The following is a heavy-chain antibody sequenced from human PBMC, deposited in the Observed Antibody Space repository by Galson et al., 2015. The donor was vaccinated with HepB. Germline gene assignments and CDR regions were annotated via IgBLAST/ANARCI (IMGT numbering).Heavy chain of an antibody. CDR3: ARTGYYDFWSGYAPPYYYYGMDV. CDR1: GGTFSSYA. D-gene: IGHD3-3*01. J-gene: IGHJ6*02. CDR2: IIPIFGTA. V-gene: IGHV1-69*13. Sequence: SVKVSCKASGGTFSSYAISWVRQAPGQGLEWMGGIIPIFGTANYAQKFQGRVTITADESTSTAYMELSSLRSEDTAVYYCARTGYYDFWSGYAPPYYYYGMDVWGQGTTVTVSS.